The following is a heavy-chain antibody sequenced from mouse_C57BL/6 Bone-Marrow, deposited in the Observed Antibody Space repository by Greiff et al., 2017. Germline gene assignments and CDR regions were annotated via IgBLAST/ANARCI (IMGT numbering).Heavy chain of an antibody. D-gene: IGHD1-1*01. Sequence: VQLVESGPGLVAPSQSLSITCTVSGFSLTSYAISWVRQPPGKGLEWLGVIWTGGGTNYNSALKSRLSLSKDNSKSQVFLKMNSLQTDDTARYYCARSNYYGSSYYFDYWGQGTTLTVSS. CDR3: ARSNYYGSSYYFDY. J-gene: IGHJ2*01. CDR1: GFSLTSYA. CDR2: IWTGGGT. V-gene: IGHV2-9-1*01.